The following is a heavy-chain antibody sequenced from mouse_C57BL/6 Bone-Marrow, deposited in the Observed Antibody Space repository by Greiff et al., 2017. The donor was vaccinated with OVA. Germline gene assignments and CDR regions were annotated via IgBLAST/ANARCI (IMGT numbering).Heavy chain of an antibody. CDR1: GYTFTSYW. V-gene: IGHV1-64*01. Sequence: QVQLQQPGAELVKPGASVKLSCKASGYTFTSYWMHWVKQRPGQGLEWIGMIHPNSGSTNYNEKFKSKATLTVDKSSSTAYMQLSSLTSEDSAVYYCAIPRTTVVAPYYFDYWGQGTTLTVSS. D-gene: IGHD1-1*01. J-gene: IGHJ2*01. CDR2: IHPNSGST. CDR3: AIPRTTVVAPYYFDY.